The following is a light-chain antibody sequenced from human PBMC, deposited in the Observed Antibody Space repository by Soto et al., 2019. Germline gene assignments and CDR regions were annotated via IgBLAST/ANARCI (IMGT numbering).Light chain of an antibody. J-gene: IGKJ4*01. CDR1: QSISSY. V-gene: IGKV3-11*01. CDR2: DAS. CDR3: QQRSNWPPLT. Sequence: EIVLTQSPATLSLSPGERATLSCRASQSISSYLAWYQQKPGQAPRLLIYDASNRATGIPGRFSGSGSGTDFTITISSLEPGDFAVYYCQQRSNWPPLTFGGGTKVEIK.